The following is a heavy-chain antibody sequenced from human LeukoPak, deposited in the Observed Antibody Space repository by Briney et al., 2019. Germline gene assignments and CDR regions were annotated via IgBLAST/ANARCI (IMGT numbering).Heavy chain of an antibody. CDR3: AGFRNYGSGNYYYDY. V-gene: IGHV4-59*08. J-gene: IGHJ4*02. D-gene: IGHD3-10*01. CDR2: IYYSGSA. CDR1: GGSISSYY. Sequence: SETLSLTCTVSGGSISSYYWSWIRQPPGKGLEWIGYIYYSGSANYNPSLKSRVTISVDTSKNQFSLKLSFVTAADTALYYCAGFRNYGSGNYYYDYWGQGAMVVVSS.